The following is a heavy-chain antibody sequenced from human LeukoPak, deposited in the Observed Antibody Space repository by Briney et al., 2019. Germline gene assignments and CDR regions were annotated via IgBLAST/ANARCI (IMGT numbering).Heavy chain of an antibody. CDR1: GYSFTSYG. CDR3: SRGANWGSYFDY. V-gene: IGHV1-69*04. J-gene: IGHJ4*02. CDR2: IIPILGIA. Sequence: SVKVSCKASGYSFTSYGISWVRQAPGQGLEWMGRIIPILGIANYAQKFQGRVTITADKSTSTAYMELSSLRSEDTAVYYCSRGANWGSYFDYWGQGILVTVSS. D-gene: IGHD7-27*01.